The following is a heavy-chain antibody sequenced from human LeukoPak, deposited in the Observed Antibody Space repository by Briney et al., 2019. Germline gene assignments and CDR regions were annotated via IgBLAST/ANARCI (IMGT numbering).Heavy chain of an antibody. CDR1: GGSFSGYY. CDR3: ARRGYCSSTSCSEP. CDR2: INHSGST. D-gene: IGHD2-2*01. J-gene: IGHJ5*02. Sequence: SETLSLTCTVYGGSFSGYYWSWIRQPPGKGLEWIGEINHSGSTNYNPSLKSRVTISVDTSKNQFSLKLSSVTAADTAVYYCARRGYCSSTSCSEPWGQGTLVTVSS. V-gene: IGHV4-34*01.